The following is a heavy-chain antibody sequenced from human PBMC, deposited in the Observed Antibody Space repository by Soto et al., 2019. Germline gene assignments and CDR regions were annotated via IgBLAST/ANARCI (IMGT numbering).Heavy chain of an antibody. J-gene: IGHJ4*02. D-gene: IGHD2-8*01. CDR3: ARLMGTSFDL. CDR1: GFNFNDHY. Sequence: GGSLRLSCVASGFNFNDHYMDWVRQAPGKGLEWVGRARNKVNSYIIAYAASVQGRFTISRDDSKSSLSLQMNSLKTEDTAVYFCARLMGTSFDLWGQGTLVTVS. V-gene: IGHV3-72*01. CDR2: ARNKVNSYII.